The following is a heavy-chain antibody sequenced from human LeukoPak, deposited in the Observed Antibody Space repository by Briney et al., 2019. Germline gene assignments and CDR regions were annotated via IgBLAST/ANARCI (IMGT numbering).Heavy chain of an antibody. V-gene: IGHV1-2*02. J-gene: IGHJ4*02. CDR3: ARYGSGSYEY. D-gene: IGHD3-10*01. CDR2: INPDSGDT. Sequence: ASVKVSCKASGYTFTGYYMHWVRQAPGQGLEWMGWINPDSGDTKYAQKFQGRITMTRDTSISTAYMELSRLRSDDTAVYYCARYGSGSYEYCGLGTLVTVS. CDR1: GYTFTGYY.